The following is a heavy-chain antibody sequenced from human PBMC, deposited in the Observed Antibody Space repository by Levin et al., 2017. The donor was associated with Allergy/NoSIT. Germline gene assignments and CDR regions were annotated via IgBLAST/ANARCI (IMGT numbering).Heavy chain of an antibody. D-gene: IGHD3-10*01. CDR3: ARDPRGIYYFDY. CDR2: ISYDGSNK. V-gene: IGHV3-30*04. CDR1: GFTFSSYA. J-gene: IGHJ4*02. Sequence: GGSLRLSCAASGFTFSSYAMHWVRQAPGKGLEWVAVISYDGSNKYYADSVKGRFTISRDNSKNTLYLQMNSLRAEDTAVYYCARDPRGIYYFDYWGQGTLVTVSS.